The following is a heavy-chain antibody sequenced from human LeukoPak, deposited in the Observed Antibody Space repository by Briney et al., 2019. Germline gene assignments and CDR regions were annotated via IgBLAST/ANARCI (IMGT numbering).Heavy chain of an antibody. J-gene: IGHJ3*02. CDR1: GFTFDDYA. CDR3: AKDNYYDSSGYWGDVFDM. D-gene: IGHD3-22*01. CDR2: ISWSSGSL. V-gene: IGHV3-9*01. Sequence: PGRSLRLSCAASGFTFDDYAMHWVRQAPGKGLEWVSGISWSSGSLDYADSVKGGFTNSRDNAKNSLYLQMNSLRAEDTALYYCAKDNYYDSSGYWGDVFDMGAGEPMLTVSS.